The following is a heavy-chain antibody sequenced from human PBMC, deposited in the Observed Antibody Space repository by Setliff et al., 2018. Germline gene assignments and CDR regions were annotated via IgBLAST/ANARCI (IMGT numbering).Heavy chain of an antibody. V-gene: IGHV4-61*09. CDR1: GFSITSGYY. D-gene: IGHD6-6*01. CDR2: IYSSGST. CDR3: ARDLYSSSSGGFYYYYYYMDV. J-gene: IGHJ6*03. Sequence: PSETLSLTCAVSGFSITSGYYWGWIRQPAGKGLEWIGHIYSSGSTNYNPSLKSRVTISVDRSKNQFSLKLSSVIAADTAVYYCARDLYSSSSGGFYYYYYYMDVWGKGTTVTVSS.